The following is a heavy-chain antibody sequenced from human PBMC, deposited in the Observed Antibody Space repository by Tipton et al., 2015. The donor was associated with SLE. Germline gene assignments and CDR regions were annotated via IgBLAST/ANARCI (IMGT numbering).Heavy chain of an antibody. CDR2: ISYSGNT. CDR3: ARGERAVAGTID. Sequence: TLSLTCAVYGGSFSGYYWNWIRQSPGRGLEWVGYISYSGNTNYNPSLKRRVTISVDTSKTHFSLNLSSVTAADTAVYYCARGERAVAGTIDWGQGALVTVSS. J-gene: IGHJ4*02. CDR1: GGSFSGYY. V-gene: IGHV4-59*01. D-gene: IGHD6-13*01.